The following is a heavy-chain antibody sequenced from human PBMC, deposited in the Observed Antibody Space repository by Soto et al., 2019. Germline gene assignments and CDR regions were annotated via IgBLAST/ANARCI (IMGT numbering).Heavy chain of an antibody. J-gene: IGHJ5*02. CDR3: ARDSSSWYGALRGWFDP. CDR1: GGSISSYY. V-gene: IGHV4-59*01. CDR2: IYYIGST. D-gene: IGHD6-13*01. Sequence: QVQLQESGPGLVKPSETLSLTCTVSGGSISSYYWSWIRQPPGKGLEWIGYIYYIGSTNYNPSLKSRVPISVDTSKNQFSLKLSSVTSADTAVYYCARDSSSWYGALRGWFDPWGQGTLVTVSS.